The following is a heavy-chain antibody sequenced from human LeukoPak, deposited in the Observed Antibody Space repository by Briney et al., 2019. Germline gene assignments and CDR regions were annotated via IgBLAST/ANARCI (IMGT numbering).Heavy chain of an antibody. Sequence: GGSLRLSCAASGFTFDDYAMHCVRQAPGKGLEWVSGISWNSGSIGYADSVEGRFTISRDNAKNSLYLHMNSLRAEDTGVYYCARELFQEFCGTFGEGYFDYWGQGTLVTVSS. V-gene: IGHV3-9*01. J-gene: IGHJ4*02. D-gene: IGHD3-10*01. CDR1: GFTFDDYA. CDR2: ISWNSGSI. CDR3: ARELFQEFCGTFGEGYFDY.